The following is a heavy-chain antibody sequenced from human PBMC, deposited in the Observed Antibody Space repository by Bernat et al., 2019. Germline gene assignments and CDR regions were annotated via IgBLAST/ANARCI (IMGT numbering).Heavy chain of an antibody. J-gene: IGHJ6*02. D-gene: IGHD3-10*01. Sequence: QVQLVESGGGLVKPGGSLRLSCAASGFTFSDYYMSWIRQAPGKGLEWVSYISSSSSYTYYADSVKGRFTISRDNAKNSLYLQMNSLRAEDTAVYYCASGNYYCSASYSCPADYYDGIDVWGRGTTVTVSS. V-gene: IGHV3-11*05. CDR2: ISSSSSYT. CDR1: GFTFSDYY. CDR3: ASGNYYCSASYSCPADYYDGIDV.